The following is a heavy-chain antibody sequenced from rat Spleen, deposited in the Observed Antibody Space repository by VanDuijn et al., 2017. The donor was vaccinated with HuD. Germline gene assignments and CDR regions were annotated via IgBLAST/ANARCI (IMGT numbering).Heavy chain of an antibody. CDR2: ISSNSNT. CDR3: TRGGYYRY. D-gene: IGHD1-1*01. Sequence: VQLVESGGGLVQPGKSLKLSCSASGFTFSTYGMHWIRQAPGKGLDWVAYISSNSNTVFADAVKERFTVSRDNAKSTLYLQMNSLKSEDTATYYCTRGGYYRYWGQGVMVTVSS. V-gene: IGHV5-62*01. J-gene: IGHJ2*01. CDR1: GFTFSTYG.